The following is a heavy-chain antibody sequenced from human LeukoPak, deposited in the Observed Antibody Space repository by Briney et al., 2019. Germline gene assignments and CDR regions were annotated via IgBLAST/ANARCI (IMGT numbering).Heavy chain of an antibody. CDR3: ARASANLAEAAINYFDP. J-gene: IGHJ5*02. D-gene: IGHD2-2*02. V-gene: IGHV1-2*02. CDR1: GSTFTAYY. Sequence: ASVTLSCKASGSTFTAYYIHWVRHAPGQGLEWMGCINPNSGGTNYAQKSQSTVTMTRDTSISTAYMEVSILTPDDTAVFYCARASANLAEAAINYFDPGGQGTLVTVTS. CDR2: INPNSGGT.